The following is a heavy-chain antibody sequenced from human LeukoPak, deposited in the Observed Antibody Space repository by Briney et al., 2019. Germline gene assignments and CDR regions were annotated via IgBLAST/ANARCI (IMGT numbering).Heavy chain of an antibody. V-gene: IGHV1-69*04. CDR2: IVPILGTA. CDR1: GGTFSTYA. J-gene: IGHJ4*02. Sequence: SVTVSCKASGGTFSTYAISWVRQAPGQGPEWVGRIVPILGTANYAQNFQGRVTITADRSTTTAYMELSSLRSEDTAVYYCARVPQGSSWPYYFDYWGQRTLVTVSS. D-gene: IGHD6-13*01. CDR3: ARVPQGSSWPYYFDY.